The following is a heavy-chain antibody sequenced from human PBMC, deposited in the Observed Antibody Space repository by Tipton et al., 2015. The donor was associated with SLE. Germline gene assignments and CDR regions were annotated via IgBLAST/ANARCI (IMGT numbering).Heavy chain of an antibody. CDR2: INHGGST. D-gene: IGHD2-21*01. CDR3: VRGHPHIVVLIGGGWFDP. J-gene: IGHJ5*02. Sequence: TLSLTCAVYGGSFSGYYWTWIRQPPGKGLEWIGEINHGGSTNYNPSLKGRVTISEDTSKNQFSLKLTSVTAADTAIHYCVRGHPHIVVLIGGGWFDPWGQGTLVTVSS. CDR1: GGSFSGYY. V-gene: IGHV4-34*01.